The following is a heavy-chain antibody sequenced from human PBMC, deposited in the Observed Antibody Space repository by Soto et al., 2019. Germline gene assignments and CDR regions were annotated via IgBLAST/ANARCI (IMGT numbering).Heavy chain of an antibody. CDR3: ARTASPAPFYDASADFER. J-gene: IGHJ5*02. Sequence: LRLSCAASGFTFSNYWMHWVRQGPGKGLVWVSRVNSDESSTSYADSVKGRFTISRDNAKNTLYLQMSSLRFEDTALYYCARTASPAPFYDASADFERWGQGTLVTVSS. V-gene: IGHV3-74*01. CDR2: VNSDESST. CDR1: GFTFSNYW. D-gene: IGHD3-22*01.